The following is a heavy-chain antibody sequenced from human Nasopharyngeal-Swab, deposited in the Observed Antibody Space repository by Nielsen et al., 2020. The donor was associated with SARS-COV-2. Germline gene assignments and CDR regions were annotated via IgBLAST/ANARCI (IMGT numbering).Heavy chain of an antibody. CDR3: ARNRGIVGATMGSY. CDR1: GFTFSSYG. D-gene: IGHD1-26*01. Sequence: GESLKISCAASGFTFSSYGMHWVRQAPGKRLEWVAVISYDGSNNYYADSVKGRFTISRDNSNNTLYLQMNSLRAEDTAVYYCARNRGIVGATMGSYWGQGTLVTVSS. CDR2: ISYDGSNN. V-gene: IGHV3-30*03. J-gene: IGHJ4*02.